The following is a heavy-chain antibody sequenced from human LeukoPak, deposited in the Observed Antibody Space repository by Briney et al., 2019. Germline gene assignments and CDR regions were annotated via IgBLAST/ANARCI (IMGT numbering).Heavy chain of an antibody. J-gene: IGHJ4*02. D-gene: IGHD2-8*01. CDR2: ISDTGATT. Sequence: GGSLRLSCAGCGFTFRSYAMSWVRPAPGKGLERVSAISDTGATTYDADSVKGRFTISRDNSRSTLYLQMNSLRAEDTALYYCAKDTSIGRYCTNGVCSPFDYWGQGTLVTVSS. CDR3: AKDTSIGRYCTNGVCSPFDY. V-gene: IGHV3-23*01. CDR1: GFTFRSYA.